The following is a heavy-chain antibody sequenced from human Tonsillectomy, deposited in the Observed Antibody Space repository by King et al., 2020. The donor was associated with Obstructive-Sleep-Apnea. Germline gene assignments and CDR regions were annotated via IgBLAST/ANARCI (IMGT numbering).Heavy chain of an antibody. CDR2: VSLSGGSA. CDR1: GYTFTTYY. V-gene: IGHV1-46*01. J-gene: IGHJ6*02. Sequence: VQLVQSGAEVKKPGASVKVSCKASGYTFTTYYFHWVRQAPGQGLEWMGVVSLSGGSAFYSQKFQGRVTMTTDTSTSTGYMGVSSLRSEDTAIYYCAGTFGYNDSLGGVWGRGTTVTVSS. CDR3: AGTFGYNDSLGGV. D-gene: IGHD1-1*01.